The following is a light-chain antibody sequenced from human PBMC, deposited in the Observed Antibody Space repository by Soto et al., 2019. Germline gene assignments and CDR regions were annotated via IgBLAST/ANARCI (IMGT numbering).Light chain of an antibody. CDR1: QSVSSSQ. J-gene: IGKJ1*01. CDR3: QQYGTSPRT. Sequence: EVVLTQYPGTVSWSPGERATVSCRASQSVSSSQLAWYQQKPGQAPRLLIYGVSSRATGIPDRFSGSGSGTDFTLTISRLDPEDFAVYYCQQYGTSPRTFGQGTKVDI. V-gene: IGKV3-20*01. CDR2: GVS.